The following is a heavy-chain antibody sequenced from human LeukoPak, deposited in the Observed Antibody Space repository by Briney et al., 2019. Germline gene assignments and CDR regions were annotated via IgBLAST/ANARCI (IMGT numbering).Heavy chain of an antibody. CDR2: IYYSGST. J-gene: IGHJ3*02. CDR1: GGSISSYY. CDR3: AVARALSGAFDI. V-gene: IGHV4-59*12. Sequence: SETLSLTCTVSGGSISSYYWSWIRQPPGKGLELIGYIYYSGSTNYNPSLKSRVTISVDTSKNQFSLKLSSVTAADTAVYYCAVARALSGAFDIWGQGTMVTVSS. D-gene: IGHD5-12*01.